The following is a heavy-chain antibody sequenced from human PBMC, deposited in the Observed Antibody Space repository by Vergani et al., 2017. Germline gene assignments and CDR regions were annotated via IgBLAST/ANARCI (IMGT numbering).Heavy chain of an antibody. V-gene: IGHV4-4*07. CDR3: ARSVEWLILARREAFDI. CDR1: GGSISSSY. D-gene: IGHD3-3*01. J-gene: IGHJ3*02. CDR2: IKTSGIT. Sequence: QVQLQESGPGLVKPSETLSLTCTVSGGSISSSYWSWIRQPAGKGLEWIGRIKTSGITNYNPSLKSRVTMSVDTSKNQFSLKLSSVTAADTAVYYCARSVEWLILARREAFDIWGQGTMVTVSS.